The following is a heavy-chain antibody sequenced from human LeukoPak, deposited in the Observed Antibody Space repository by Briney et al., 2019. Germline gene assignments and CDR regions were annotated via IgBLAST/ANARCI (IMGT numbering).Heavy chain of an antibody. CDR1: GYTFTSYG. CDR2: ISAYNGNT. CDR3: ARDKRPSTIFGVGGWFDP. V-gene: IGHV1-18*01. J-gene: IGHJ5*02. Sequence: ASVKVSCKASGYTFTSYGISWVRQAPGQGLEWMGWISAYNGNTNYAQKLQGRVTMTTDTSTSTAYMELRSLRSDDTAVYYCARDKRPSTIFGVGGWFDPWGQGTLVTVSS. D-gene: IGHD3-3*01.